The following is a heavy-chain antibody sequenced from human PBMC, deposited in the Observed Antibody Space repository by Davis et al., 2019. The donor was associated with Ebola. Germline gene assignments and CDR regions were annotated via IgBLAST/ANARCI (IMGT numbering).Heavy chain of an antibody. CDR3: ARGRGHHESSGGDY. CDR1: AYTFTSYY. V-gene: IGHV1-46*01. D-gene: IGHD3-22*01. CDR2: INPSGGST. J-gene: IGHJ4*02. Sequence: ASVKVSCKPSAYTFTSYYMHWVRQAPGQGLEWMGIINPSGGSTSYAQKFQGRVTMTRDTSISTAYMELSRLRSDDTAVYYCARGRGHHESSGGDYWGQGTLVIVSS.